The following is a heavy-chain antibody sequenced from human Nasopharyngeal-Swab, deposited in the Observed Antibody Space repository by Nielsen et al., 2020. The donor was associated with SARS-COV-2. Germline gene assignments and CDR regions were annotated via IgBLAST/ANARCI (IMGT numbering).Heavy chain of an antibody. D-gene: IGHD7-27*01. CDR3: AKDWRTGRSLSLFGMDV. CDR1: GFSSNEYA. J-gene: IGHJ6*02. V-gene: IGHV3-9*02. Sequence: GGSLRLSCAASGFSSNEYAMYWVRQAQGKVLEWVSGISRDGGSIDYVDSVKGRFTISRDNAKNSLYLQRNSLEAEDPVLYYCAKDWRTGRSLSLFGMDVWGQGTTVIVSS. CDR2: ISRDGGSI.